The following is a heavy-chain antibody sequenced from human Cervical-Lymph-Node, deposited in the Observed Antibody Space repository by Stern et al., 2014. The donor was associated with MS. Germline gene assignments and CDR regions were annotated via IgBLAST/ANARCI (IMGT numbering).Heavy chain of an antibody. Sequence: VQLEESGGGVVQPGTSLRLSCAASGFIFSNYGMHWVRQAPGQGMEWVAVIWDDGSTKYYTDSMKGRFSISRDNSRNTLYLQMISLRAEDTAVYFCAKAILTGYWYHFDHWGQGILVTVSS. CDR2: IWDDGSTK. D-gene: IGHD3-9*01. V-gene: IGHV3-33*06. CDR3: AKAILTGYWYHFDH. CDR1: GFIFSNYG. J-gene: IGHJ4*02.